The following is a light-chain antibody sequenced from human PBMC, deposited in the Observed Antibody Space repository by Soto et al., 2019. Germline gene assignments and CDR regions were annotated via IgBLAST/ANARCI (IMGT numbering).Light chain of an antibody. CDR2: GAS. V-gene: IGKV3-15*01. CDR1: QGVSSN. Sequence: EIVMTQSPATLSVSPGERATLSCRASQGVSSNLARYQQKPGQAPRLLIYGASTRATGIPARFSGSGSGTEFTLAISILQSEDYAVYYCHQYNNWPPWTFGQGTKVDIK. J-gene: IGKJ1*01. CDR3: HQYNNWPPWT.